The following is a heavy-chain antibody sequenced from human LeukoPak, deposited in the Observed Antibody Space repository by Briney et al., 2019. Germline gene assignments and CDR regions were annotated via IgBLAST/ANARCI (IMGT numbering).Heavy chain of an antibody. Sequence: GGSLRLSCEVTGFTFSGSEMNWVRQAPGKGLEWVSYISSGSRYIDYADSVEGRFTISRDNAKNSVYLQMTSLRAEDTAVYYCTRDQSGSGFNSDYWGEGTLVTVST. V-gene: IGHV3-21*05. D-gene: IGHD1-26*01. CDR3: TRDQSGSGFNSDY. CDR1: GFTFSGSE. CDR2: ISSGSRYI. J-gene: IGHJ4*02.